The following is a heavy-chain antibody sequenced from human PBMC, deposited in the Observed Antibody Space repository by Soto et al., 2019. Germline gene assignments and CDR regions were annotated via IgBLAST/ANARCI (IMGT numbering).Heavy chain of an antibody. J-gene: IGHJ6*02. V-gene: IGHV4-34*01. CDR2: VNHSGEA. Sequence: PSETLSLTCGVYGGSFRNYYWIWVRQPPGKGLEWIGEVNHSGEATYNPSLQSRVTLSIDTSENQFSLKLTSVTAADTAVYYCARRSCNSPSCYYYGLDVWGQGTTVTVSS. D-gene: IGHD2-2*01. CDR3: ARRSCNSPSCYYYGLDV. CDR1: GGSFRNYY.